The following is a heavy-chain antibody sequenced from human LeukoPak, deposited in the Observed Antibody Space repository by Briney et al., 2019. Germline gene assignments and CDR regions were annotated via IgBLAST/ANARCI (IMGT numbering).Heavy chain of an antibody. V-gene: IGHV4-39*07. Sequence: GSLRLSCAASGFTVSSNYMSWVRQPPGKGLEWIGSIYYSGSTYYNPSLKSRVTISVDTSKNQFSLKLSSVTAADTAVYYCARGRDYGGIDYWGQGTLVTVSS. D-gene: IGHD4-23*01. CDR3: ARGRDYGGIDY. J-gene: IGHJ4*02. CDR2: IYYSGST. CDR1: GFTVSSNY.